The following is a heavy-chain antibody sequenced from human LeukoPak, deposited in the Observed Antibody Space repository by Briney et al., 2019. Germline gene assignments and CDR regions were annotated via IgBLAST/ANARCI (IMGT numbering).Heavy chain of an antibody. CDR1: GYTFTSYG. Sequence: GASVKVSCKASGYTFTSYGISWVRQAPGQGLEWMGWISAYNGNTNYAQKLQGRVTMTTDTSTSTAYMELRSLRSDDTAVYYCARVVTTVTTWEYYFDYWGQGTLVTVSS. D-gene: IGHD4-17*01. V-gene: IGHV1-18*01. J-gene: IGHJ4*02. CDR3: ARVVTTVTTWEYYFDY. CDR2: ISAYNGNT.